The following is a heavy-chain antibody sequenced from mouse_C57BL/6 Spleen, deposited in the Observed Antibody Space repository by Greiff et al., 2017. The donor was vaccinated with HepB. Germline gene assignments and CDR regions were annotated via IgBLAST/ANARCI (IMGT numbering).Heavy chain of an antibody. CDR1: GYTFTSYW. CDR2: IYPSDSET. CDR3: ARADSSGFDY. J-gene: IGHJ2*01. Sequence: QVQLQQPGAELVRPGSSVKLSCKASGYTFTSYWMDWVKQRPGQGLEWIGNIYPSDSETHYNQKFKDKATLTVDKSSSTAYMQLSSLTSEDSAVYYCARADSSGFDYWGQGTTPTVSS. D-gene: IGHD3-2*02. V-gene: IGHV1-61*01.